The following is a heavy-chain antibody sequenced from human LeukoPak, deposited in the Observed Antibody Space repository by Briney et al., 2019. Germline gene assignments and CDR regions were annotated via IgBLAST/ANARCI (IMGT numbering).Heavy chain of an antibody. D-gene: IGHD3-10*01. Sequence: SETLSLTCTVSGGSISSYYWSWIRQPAGKGLEWIGYIYYSGSTNYNPSLKSRVIISVDTSKNQFSLKLSSVTAADTAVYHCAREPLWFGELSPMGYFDYWGQGTLVTVSS. CDR1: GGSISSYY. CDR2: IYYSGST. V-gene: IGHV4-59*01. J-gene: IGHJ4*02. CDR3: AREPLWFGELSPMGYFDY.